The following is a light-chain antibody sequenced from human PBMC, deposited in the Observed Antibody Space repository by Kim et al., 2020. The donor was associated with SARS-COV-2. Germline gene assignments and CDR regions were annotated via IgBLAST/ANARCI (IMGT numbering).Light chain of an antibody. CDR3: QQRSNWPPALT. V-gene: IGKV3-11*01. J-gene: IGKJ4*01. CDR2: DAS. Sequence: PWERAHLDCQDSQSVSTYVAWYQQKPGQAPRLLIYDASNRATGVPARFSGSGSGTDFTLTISSLQSEDFAVYYCQQRSNWPPALTFGGGTKVDIK. CDR1: QSVSTY.